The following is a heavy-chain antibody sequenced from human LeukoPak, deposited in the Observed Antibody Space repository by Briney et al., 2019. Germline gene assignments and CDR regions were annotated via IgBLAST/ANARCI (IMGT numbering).Heavy chain of an antibody. V-gene: IGHV4-59*01. Sequence: SETLSLTCTVSGGSMTNYYWSWIRQPPGKGLEWIGYIDFTGTTNYDPSLKSRVTMSVDTSKNHFSLKLNSVTAADTAVYYCARSRQASGLFNSWGQGTLVVVSS. CDR2: IDFTGTT. D-gene: IGHD3-10*01. CDR1: GGSMTNYY. CDR3: ARSRQASGLFNS. J-gene: IGHJ5*01.